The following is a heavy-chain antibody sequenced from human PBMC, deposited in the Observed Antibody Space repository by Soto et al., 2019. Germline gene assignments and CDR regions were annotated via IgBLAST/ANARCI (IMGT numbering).Heavy chain of an antibody. J-gene: IGHJ4*02. CDR3: ARDHGTTWYGPIDY. V-gene: IGHV3-33*01. D-gene: IGHD6-13*01. CDR1: GFTFNTYG. Sequence: QVQLVESGGGAVQPGRSLRLSCAASGFTFNTYGMHWVRKPPGKGRGWVAVIWYDGSNEFCADSVKGRFTISRDNSKNTLYLQMNSLRDEDTAIYYCARDHGTTWYGPIDYWGQGTLVTVSS. CDR2: IWYDGSNE.